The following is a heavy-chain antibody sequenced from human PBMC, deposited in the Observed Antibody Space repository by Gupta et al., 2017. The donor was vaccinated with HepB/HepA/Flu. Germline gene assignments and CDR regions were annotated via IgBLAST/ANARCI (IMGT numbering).Heavy chain of an antibody. D-gene: IGHD3-3*01. J-gene: IGHJ5*02. Sequence: EVQLVESGGGLVKPGGSLRLSCAASGFTFSSYSMNWVRQAPGKGLEWVSSISSSSSYIYYADSVKGRFTISRDNAKNSLYLQMNSLRAEDTAVYYCARDFSSDLSLRFLEWLLYNWFDPWGQGTLVTVSS. CDR1: GFTFSSYS. V-gene: IGHV3-21*01. CDR3: ARDFSSDLSLRFLEWLLYNWFDP. CDR2: ISSSSSYI.